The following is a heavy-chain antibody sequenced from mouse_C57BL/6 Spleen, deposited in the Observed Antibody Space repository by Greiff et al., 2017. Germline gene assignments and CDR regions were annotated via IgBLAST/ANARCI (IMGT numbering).Heavy chain of an antibody. J-gene: IGHJ4*01. CDR2: IDPETGGT. V-gene: IGHV1-15*01. Sequence: QVQLQQSGAELVRPGASVTQSCKASGYTFTDYEMHWVKQTPVHGLEWIGAIDPETGGTAYNQKFKGKAILTADKSSSTAYMELRSLTSEDSAVYYCTRGLLLGDYAMDYWGQGTSVTVSS. CDR3: TRGLLLGDYAMDY. CDR1: GYTFTDYE. D-gene: IGHD2-3*01.